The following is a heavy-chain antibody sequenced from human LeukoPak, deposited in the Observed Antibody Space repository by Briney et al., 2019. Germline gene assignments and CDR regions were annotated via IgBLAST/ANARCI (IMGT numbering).Heavy chain of an antibody. CDR1: GFTFSSYS. CDR3: ARGGPAAMLYYYYGMDV. Sequence: GGSLRLSCAASGFTFSSYSMNWVRQAPGKGLEWVSYISSSSSTIYYADSVKGRFTISRDNAKNSLYLQMNSLRAGDTAVYYCARGGPAAMLYYYYGMDVWGQGTTVTVSS. D-gene: IGHD2-2*01. V-gene: IGHV3-48*04. CDR2: ISSSSSTI. J-gene: IGHJ6*02.